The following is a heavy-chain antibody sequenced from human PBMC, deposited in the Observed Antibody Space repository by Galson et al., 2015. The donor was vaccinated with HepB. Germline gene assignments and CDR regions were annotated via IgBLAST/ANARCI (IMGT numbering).Heavy chain of an antibody. Sequence: CAISGDSVSSNSAAWNWIRQSPSRGLEWLGRTYYRSKWYNDYAVSVKSRITINPDTSKNQFSLQLNSVTPEDTAVYYCARGPGYSSSWYGVFDYWGQGTLVTVSS. CDR1: GDSVSSNSAA. CDR3: ARGPGYSSSWYGVFDY. CDR2: TYYRSKWYN. D-gene: IGHD6-13*01. V-gene: IGHV6-1*01. J-gene: IGHJ4*02.